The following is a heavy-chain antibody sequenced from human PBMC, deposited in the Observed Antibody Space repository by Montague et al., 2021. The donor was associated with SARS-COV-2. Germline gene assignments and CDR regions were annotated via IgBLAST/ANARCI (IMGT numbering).Heavy chain of an antibody. J-gene: IGHJ5*02. D-gene: IGHD3-9*01. CDR2: INHSGST. Sequence: SETRSLTCAVYGGSFSGYYWSWIRQPPGKGLEWIGEINHSGSTNYNPSLKSRVTISVDTSKNQFPLKLSSVTAADTAVYYCARERYSFSLTRGSTWFDPWGQGTLVTVSS. CDR3: ARERYSFSLTRGSTWFDP. CDR1: GGSFSGYY. V-gene: IGHV4-34*01.